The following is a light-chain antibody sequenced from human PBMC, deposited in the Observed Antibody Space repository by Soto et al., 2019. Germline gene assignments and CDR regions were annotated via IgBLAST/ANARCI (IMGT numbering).Light chain of an antibody. CDR2: EVS. Sequence: QAASVSGSPGQSITISCTGTSSDVGGYNYVSWFQHHPGKAPKLLIYEVSHRPSGVSNRFSGSKSGNTASLTISGLQAEDEADYHCSSYTSSTTPYVFGTGTQLTVL. CDR3: SSYTSSTTPYV. J-gene: IGLJ1*01. V-gene: IGLV2-14*01. CDR1: SSDVGGYNY.